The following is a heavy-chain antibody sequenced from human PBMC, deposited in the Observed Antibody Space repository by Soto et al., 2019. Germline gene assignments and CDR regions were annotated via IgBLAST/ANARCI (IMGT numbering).Heavy chain of an antibody. Sequence: WETLSLTCTVSGGSISSYYWSWIRQPPGKGLEWIGYIYYSGSTNYNPSLKSRVTISVDTSKNQLSLKLSSVTAADTAVYYCARGDGYSYGLNWFDPWGQGTLVTVSS. CDR2: IYYSGST. J-gene: IGHJ5*02. CDR1: GGSISSYY. CDR3: ARGDGYSYGLNWFDP. D-gene: IGHD5-18*01. V-gene: IGHV4-59*01.